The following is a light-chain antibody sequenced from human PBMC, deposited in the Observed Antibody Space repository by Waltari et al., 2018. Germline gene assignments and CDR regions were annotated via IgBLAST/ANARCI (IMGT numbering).Light chain of an antibody. CDR3: QQYNGYIYT. J-gene: IGKJ2*01. CDR1: QNINTY. Sequence: DIQMTQSPSTLSASVGDRVTITCRASQNINTYLAWYQQKPGKATKLLLYEASSLETGVPSRFSGRGSGTEFTLTIRSLQPDDFATYYCQQYNGYIYTFGQGTRLEI. CDR2: EAS. V-gene: IGKV1-5*03.